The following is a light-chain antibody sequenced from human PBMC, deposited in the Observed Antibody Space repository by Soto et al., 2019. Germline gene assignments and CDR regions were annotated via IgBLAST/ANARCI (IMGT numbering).Light chain of an antibody. CDR3: GSYTTSSTLV. CDR1: SSDVGAYNY. Sequence: QSALTQPASVSGSPGQSITISCTGTSSDVGAYNYVSWYQQHPGKAPKLIIYDVFNRPSEVSNRFSGSKSGNSASLTISGLQTEDEADYYCGSYTTSSTLVFGGGTRVTVL. V-gene: IGLV2-14*03. CDR2: DVF. J-gene: IGLJ2*01.